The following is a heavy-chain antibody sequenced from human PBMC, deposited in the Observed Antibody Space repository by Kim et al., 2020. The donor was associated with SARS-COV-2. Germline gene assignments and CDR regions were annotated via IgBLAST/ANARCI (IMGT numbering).Heavy chain of an antibody. J-gene: IGHJ6*02. CDR2: IYTSGST. D-gene: IGHD3-10*01. V-gene: IGHV4-61*02. CDR1: GGSISSGSYY. CDR3: ARLYYGSGSYYVHYYYYGMDV. Sequence: SETLSLTCTVSGGSISSGSYYWSWIRQPAGKGLEWIGRIYTSGSTNYNPSLKSRVTISVDTSKNQFSLKLSSVTAADTAVYYCARLYYGSGSYYVHYYYYGMDVWGQGTTVTVSS.